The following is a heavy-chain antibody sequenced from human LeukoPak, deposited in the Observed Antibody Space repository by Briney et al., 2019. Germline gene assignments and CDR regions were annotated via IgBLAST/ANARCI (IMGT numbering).Heavy chain of an antibody. D-gene: IGHD6-19*01. Sequence: GSLRLSCAASGFTFSSYAMHWVRQAPGKGLEWVAVISYDGSNKYYAGSVKGRFTISRDNSKNTLYLQMNSLRAEDTAVYYCARDKQWLGPLDYWGQGTLVTVSS. V-gene: IGHV3-30-3*01. CDR1: GFTFSSYA. J-gene: IGHJ4*02. CDR2: ISYDGSNK. CDR3: ARDKQWLGPLDY.